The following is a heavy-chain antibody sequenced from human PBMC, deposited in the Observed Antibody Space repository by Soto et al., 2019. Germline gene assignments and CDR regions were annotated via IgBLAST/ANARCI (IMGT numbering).Heavy chain of an antibody. CDR3: ARAKGERYCSGGSCYPKGDAFAI. D-gene: IGHD2-15*01. CDR1: GYTFTSYD. J-gene: IGHJ3*02. V-gene: IGHV1-8*01. Sequence: QVQLVQSGAEVKKPGASVKVSCKASGYTFTSYDINWVRQATGQGLEWMGWMNPNSGNTGYAQKFQGRVTMTRNTSKSTPNMERSSLRSEETAVYYCARAKGERYCSGGSCYPKGDAFAIWGQGTMVTVSS. CDR2: MNPNSGNT.